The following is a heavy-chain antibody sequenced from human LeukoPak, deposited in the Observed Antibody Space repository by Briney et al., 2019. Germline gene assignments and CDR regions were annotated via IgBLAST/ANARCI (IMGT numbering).Heavy chain of an antibody. CDR1: GGSFSSSSYY. D-gene: IGHD4-17*01. CDR3: ARGSHYGDYYLLGWADY. CDR2: IYYSGST. J-gene: IGHJ4*02. V-gene: IGHV4-39*07. Sequence: PSETLSLTCTVSGGSFSSSSYYWGWIRQPPGKGLEWIGSIYYSGSTYYNPSLKSRVTISVDTSKNQFSLKLSSVTAADTAVYYCARGSHYGDYYLLGWADYWGQGTLVTVSS.